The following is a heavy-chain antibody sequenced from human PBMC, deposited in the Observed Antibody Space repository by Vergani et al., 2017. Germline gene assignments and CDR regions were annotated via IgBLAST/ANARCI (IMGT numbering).Heavy chain of an antibody. CDR1: GYSLTSGFY. J-gene: IGHJ4*02. CDR2: VSYSGST. Sequence: QVQLQESGPGLVKPSETLSLTCSVSGYSLTSGFYWAWIRQPPGKGLEWIVSVSYSGSTFYNSSLRSRVTITLDTSRNQFSLNLRSVIAADTAMYYCARDAWQGVSVSDSTPGYWGQGTLVSVSS. D-gene: IGHD2-21*01. V-gene: IGHV4-38-2*02. CDR3: ARDAWQGVSVSDSTPGY.